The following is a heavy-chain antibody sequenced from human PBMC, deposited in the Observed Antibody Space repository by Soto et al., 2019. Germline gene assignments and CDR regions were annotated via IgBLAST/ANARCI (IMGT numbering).Heavy chain of an antibody. V-gene: IGHV4-31*03. D-gene: IGHD6-13*01. Sequence: SETLSLTCTVSGGSISSGGYYWSWIRQHPGKGLEWIGYIYYSGSTYYNPSLKSRVTISVDTSKNQFSLKLSSVTAADTAVYYCARGEAASDNYGMDVWGQGTTVTVSS. CDR2: IYYSGST. J-gene: IGHJ6*02. CDR3: ARGEAASDNYGMDV. CDR1: GGSISSGGYY.